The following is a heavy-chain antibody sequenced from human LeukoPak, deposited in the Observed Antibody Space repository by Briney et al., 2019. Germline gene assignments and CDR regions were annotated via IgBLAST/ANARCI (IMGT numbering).Heavy chain of an antibody. J-gene: IGHJ4*02. CDR3: ASLSWFGEPPGY. Sequence: GGSLRLSCAASGFTFSSYGMHWVRQAPGKGLEWVAVISYDGSNKYYADSVKGRFTISRDNSKNTLYLQMNSLRAEDTAVYYCASLSWFGEPPGYWGQGTLVTVSS. D-gene: IGHD3-10*01. CDR1: GFTFSSYG. CDR2: ISYDGSNK. V-gene: IGHV3-30*03.